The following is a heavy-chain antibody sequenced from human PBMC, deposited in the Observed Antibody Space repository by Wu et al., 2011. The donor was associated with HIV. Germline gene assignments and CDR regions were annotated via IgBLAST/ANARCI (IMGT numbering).Heavy chain of an antibody. CDR1: GGTFSTYA. CDR3: ARAYDLWSGSGYYYYMDV. CDR2: VIPILGTT. V-gene: IGHV1-69*11. J-gene: IGHJ6*03. D-gene: IGHD3-3*01. Sequence: QIKLEQSGAEVKKPGASVKVSCKASGGTFSTYAFSWVRQAPGQGPEWMGRVIPILGTTNYAQKFQGRVTITADESTSTTYLELSSLRSEDTAVYYCARAYDLWSGSGYYYYMDVWGKGTTVSVSS.